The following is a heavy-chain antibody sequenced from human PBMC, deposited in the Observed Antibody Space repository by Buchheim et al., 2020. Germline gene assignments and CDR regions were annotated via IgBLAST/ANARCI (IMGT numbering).Heavy chain of an antibody. CDR2: IYYSGST. J-gene: IGHJ4*02. V-gene: IGHV4-39*01. D-gene: IGHD5-18*01. Sequence: QLQLQESGPGLVKPSETLSLTCTVSGGSISSSSYYWGWIRQPPGKGLEWIGSIYYSGSTYYNPSLKSRVTISVDTSKNQFSLKLSSVTAADTAVYYCATQGDVDTAMANFDYWGQGTL. CDR1: GGSISSSSYY. CDR3: ATQGDVDTAMANFDY.